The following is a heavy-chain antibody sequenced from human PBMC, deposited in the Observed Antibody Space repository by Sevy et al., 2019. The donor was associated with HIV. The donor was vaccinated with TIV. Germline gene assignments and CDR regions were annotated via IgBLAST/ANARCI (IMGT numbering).Heavy chain of an antibody. V-gene: IGHV3-53*01. CDR2: IYSGGST. CDR3: ARDSGIAAAGTGGAFDI. J-gene: IGHJ3*02. Sequence: GGSLRLSCAASGFTVSSNYMSWVRQAPGKGLEWVSVIYSGGSTYYADSVKGRFTVSRDNSKNTLYLQMNSLRAEDTAVYYCARDSGIAAAGTGGAFDIWGQGTMVTVSS. CDR1: GFTVSSNY. D-gene: IGHD6-13*01.